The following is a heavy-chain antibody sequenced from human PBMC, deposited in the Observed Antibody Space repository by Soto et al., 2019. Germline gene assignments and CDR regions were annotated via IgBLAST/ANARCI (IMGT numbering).Heavy chain of an antibody. D-gene: IGHD3-3*01. J-gene: IGHJ5*02. CDR2: IYWDDDK. V-gene: IGHV2-5*02. CDR1: WFSLSTSGVG. Sequence: SGPTLVNPTQTLTLTCTFSWFSLSTSGVGVGWIRQPPGKALEWLALIYWDDDKRYSPSLKSRLTITKDTSKNQVVLTMTNMDPVDTATYYCALRLTLYYDFWSGYSHPDWFDPWGQGTLVTVSS. CDR3: ALRLTLYYDFWSGYSHPDWFDP.